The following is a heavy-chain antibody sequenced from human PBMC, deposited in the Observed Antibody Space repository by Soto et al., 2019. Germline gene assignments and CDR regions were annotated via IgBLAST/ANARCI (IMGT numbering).Heavy chain of an antibody. CDR1: GGSFSGYY. D-gene: IGHD6-19*01. CDR3: ARGGRRIAVAGRGNFDS. Sequence: QVQLQQWGAGLLKPSETLSLTCAVYGGSFSGYYWSWIRQPPGKGLEWIGEINHSGSTNYNPSLKSRVTLSVDASDDAFSLPLSSVTAADTAVYYWARGGRRIAVAGRGNFDSWGQGTLVTVSS. J-gene: IGHJ4*02. V-gene: IGHV4-34*01. CDR2: INHSGST.